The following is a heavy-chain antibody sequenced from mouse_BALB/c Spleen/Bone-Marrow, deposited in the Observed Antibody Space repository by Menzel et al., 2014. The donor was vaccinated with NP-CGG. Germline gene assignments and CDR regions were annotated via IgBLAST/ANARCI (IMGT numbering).Heavy chain of an antibody. CDR2: IDPYSGGT. V-gene: IGHV1-39*01. D-gene: IGHD2-1*01. Sequence: EVQLQQSGPELEKPGASVKISCKASGYSFTGYNMNWVKQSNGKSLEWIGNIDPYSGGTSYNQKFKGKATLTVDKSSSTAYMQLKSLTSEDSAVYYCARSWVNYFDYWGQGITLTVSS. J-gene: IGHJ2*01. CDR3: ARSWVNYFDY. CDR1: GYSFTGYN.